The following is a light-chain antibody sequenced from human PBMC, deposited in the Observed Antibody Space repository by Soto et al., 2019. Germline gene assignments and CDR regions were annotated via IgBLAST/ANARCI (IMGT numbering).Light chain of an antibody. Sequence: DIHLTQSPSTLSASVGDRVTITCRASQTLNNYLTWFQQKPGKAPKVLIYAASTLQSGVPSRFSGSGSGAEFTLTISSLQPEDFATYYCQQSFSPLLTFGGGTKVDIK. CDR3: QQSFSPLLT. V-gene: IGKV1-39*01. J-gene: IGKJ4*01. CDR2: AAS. CDR1: QTLNNY.